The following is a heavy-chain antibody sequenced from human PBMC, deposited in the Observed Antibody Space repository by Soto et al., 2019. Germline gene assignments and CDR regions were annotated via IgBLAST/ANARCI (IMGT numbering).Heavy chain of an antibody. D-gene: IGHD3-16*01. CDR1: GGSFSGYY. Sequence: SETLSLTCAVYGGSFSGYYWSWIRQPPGKGLEWIGEINHSGSTNYNPSLKSRVTISVDTSKNQFSLKLSSVTAADTAVYYCARGVRGSYSDAFDIWGQGTMVT. CDR3: ARGVRGSYSDAFDI. V-gene: IGHV4-34*01. CDR2: INHSGST. J-gene: IGHJ3*02.